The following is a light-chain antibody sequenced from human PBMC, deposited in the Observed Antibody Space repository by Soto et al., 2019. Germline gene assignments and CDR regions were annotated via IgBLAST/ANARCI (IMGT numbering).Light chain of an antibody. CDR1: DIGSYS. CDR2: NDD. V-gene: IGLV3-21*02. J-gene: IGLJ2*01. CDR3: QVRHRSSDHVV. Sequence: SSELTQPPSVSVAPGQTASITCGGTDIGSYSVHWYQQKPGQAPVLVVYNDDDRPSGIPERFSGSNSGNTATLTISRVEAGDEADYYCQVRHRSSDHVVFGGGTKLTVL.